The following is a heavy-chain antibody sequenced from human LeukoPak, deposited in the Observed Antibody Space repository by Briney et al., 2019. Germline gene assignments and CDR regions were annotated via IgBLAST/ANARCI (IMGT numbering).Heavy chain of an antibody. V-gene: IGHV3-23*01. CDR1: GFTFSSYG. D-gene: IGHD3-9*01. J-gene: IGHJ4*02. CDR3: AKWVRYFDWLIYFDY. CDR2: ISGSGGST. Sequence: PGGSLRLSCAASGFTFSSYGMSWVRQAPGKGLEWVSAISGSGGSTYYADSVKGQFTISRDNSKSTLYLQMNSLRAEDTAVYYCAKWVRYFDWLIYFDYWGQGTLVTVSS.